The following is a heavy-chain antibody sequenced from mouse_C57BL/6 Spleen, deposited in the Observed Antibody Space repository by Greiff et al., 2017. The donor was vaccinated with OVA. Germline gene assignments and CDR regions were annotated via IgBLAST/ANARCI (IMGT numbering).Heavy chain of an antibody. J-gene: IGHJ4*01. CDR2: IHPNSGST. CDR3: ARGEYYSNYDAMDY. D-gene: IGHD2-5*01. Sequence: VQLQQPGAELVKPGASVKLSCKASGYTFTSYWMHWVKQRPGQGLEWIGMIHPNSGSTNYNEKFKSKATLTVDKSSSTAYMQLSSLTSGDSAVYYCARGEYYSNYDAMDYWGQGTSVTVSS. V-gene: IGHV1-64*01. CDR1: GYTFTSYW.